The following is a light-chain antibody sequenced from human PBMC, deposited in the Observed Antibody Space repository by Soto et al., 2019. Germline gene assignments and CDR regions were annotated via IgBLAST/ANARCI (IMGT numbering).Light chain of an antibody. CDR3: QKYNSAPRT. J-gene: IGKJ1*01. V-gene: IGKV1-27*01. CDR1: QGISNY. CDR2: AAS. Sequence: DIQMTQSPSSLSASVGDRVTITCRASQGISNYLAWYQQKPGKVPKLLIYAASTLQSGVPSRVSGSGSGTDFTLTISSLQPEDVATYYCQKYNSAPRTFGQGNKVEL.